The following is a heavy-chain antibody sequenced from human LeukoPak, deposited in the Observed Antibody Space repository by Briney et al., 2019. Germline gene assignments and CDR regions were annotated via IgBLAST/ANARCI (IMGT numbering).Heavy chain of an antibody. CDR2: IKQDGSEK. D-gene: IGHD2/OR15-2a*01. CDR1: GFTFSNYW. CDR3: ARGGNYYFDLPDDC. V-gene: IGHV3-7*01. Sequence: GGSLRLSCAASGFTFSNYWMSWVRQAPGKGLEWVTDIKQDGSEKYYADSVKGRFTISRDHAKNSLYLQLNSLRAEDTAVYYCARGGNYYFDLPDDCWGQGTLVTVSS. J-gene: IGHJ4*02.